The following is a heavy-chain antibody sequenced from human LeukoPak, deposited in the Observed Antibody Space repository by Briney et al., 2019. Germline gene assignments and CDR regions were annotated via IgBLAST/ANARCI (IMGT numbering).Heavy chain of an antibody. CDR1: GFTFSSYG. V-gene: IGHV3-30*19. J-gene: IGHJ3*02. CDR2: IWYDGSNK. Sequence: PGRSLRLSCAASGFTFSSYGMHWVRQAPGKGLEWVAVIWYDGSNKYYADSVKGRFTISRDNSKNTLYLQMNSLRAEDTAVYYCARNLRGIAVAGTGAFDIWGQGTMVTVSS. CDR3: ARNLRGIAVAGTGAFDI. D-gene: IGHD6-19*01.